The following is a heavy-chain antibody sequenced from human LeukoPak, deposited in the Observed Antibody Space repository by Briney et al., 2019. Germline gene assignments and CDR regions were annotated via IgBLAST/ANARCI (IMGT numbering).Heavy chain of an antibody. CDR1: GGSISSGGYY. J-gene: IGHJ3*02. Sequence: SETLSLTCTVSGGSISSGGYYWSWIRQHPGKGLEWIGYIYYSGSTYYNPSLKSRVTISVDTSKNQFSLKLSSVTAADTAVYYCARYARDIVVVVAATGDVFDIWGQGTMVTVSS. D-gene: IGHD2-15*01. V-gene: IGHV4-31*03. CDR2: IYYSGST. CDR3: ARYARDIVVVVAATGDVFDI.